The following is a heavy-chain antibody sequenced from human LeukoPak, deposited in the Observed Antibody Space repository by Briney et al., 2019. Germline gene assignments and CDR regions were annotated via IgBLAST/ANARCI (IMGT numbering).Heavy chain of an antibody. Sequence: GGSLRLSCAASGFTFSSYGMHWVRQAPGKGLEWVSIISDSGGSTYYADSVKGRFTISRGNSKNTLYLQMNSLRAEDTAVYYCAKLHASAYYYNWFDPWGQGTLVTVSS. J-gene: IGHJ5*02. V-gene: IGHV3-23*01. CDR2: ISDSGGST. D-gene: IGHD3-22*01. CDR1: GFTFSSYG. CDR3: AKLHASAYYYNWFDP.